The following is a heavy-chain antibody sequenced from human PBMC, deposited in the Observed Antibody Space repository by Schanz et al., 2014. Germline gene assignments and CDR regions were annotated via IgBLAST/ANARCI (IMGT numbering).Heavy chain of an antibody. CDR3: AKGRVGELSAWDI. CDR1: GFTFSSYA. D-gene: IGHD3-10*01. V-gene: IGHV3-23*01. CDR2: ISGSGGST. Sequence: EVQLLESGGGLVQPGGSLRLSCAASGFTFSSYAMIWVRQAPGKGLEWVSAISGSGGSTYYADAVKGRFTIARDNSKNTLYLQMNSLRAEDTAVYYCAKGRVGELSAWDIWGRGTMVTVSS. J-gene: IGHJ3*02.